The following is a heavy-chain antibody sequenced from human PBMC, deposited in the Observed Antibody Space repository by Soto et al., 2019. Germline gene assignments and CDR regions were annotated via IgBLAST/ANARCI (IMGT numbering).Heavy chain of an antibody. CDR3: ARAILRTAPLDY. J-gene: IGHJ4*02. D-gene: IGHD4-17*01. V-gene: IGHV4-59*01. CDR1: GGSISSYY. CDR2: IYYSGST. Sequence: SETLSLTCTVSGGSISSYYWSWIRQPPGKGLEWIGYIYYSGSTNYNPSLKSRVTISVDTSKNQFSLKLSSVTAADTAVYYCARAILRTAPLDYWGQGTLVTVS.